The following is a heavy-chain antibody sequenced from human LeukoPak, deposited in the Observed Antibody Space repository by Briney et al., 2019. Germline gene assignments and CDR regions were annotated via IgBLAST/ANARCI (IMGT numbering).Heavy chain of an antibody. CDR3: ARVNTIFGVVIIPYYYYYMDV. CDR1: GYSISSGYY. Sequence: SETLFLTCAVSGYSISSGYYWGWIRQPPGKGLEWIGSIYRSGSTYYNPSLKSRVTISVDTSKNQFSLKLSSVTAADTAVYYCARVNTIFGVVIIPYYYYYMDVWGKGTTVTVSS. J-gene: IGHJ6*03. CDR2: IYRSGST. D-gene: IGHD3-3*01. V-gene: IGHV4-38-2*01.